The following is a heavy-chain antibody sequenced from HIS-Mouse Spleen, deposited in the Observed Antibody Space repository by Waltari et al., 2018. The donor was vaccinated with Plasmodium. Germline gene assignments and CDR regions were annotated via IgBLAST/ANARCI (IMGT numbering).Heavy chain of an antibody. J-gene: IGHJ3*02. CDR3: AKDQSPIAARRMGAFDI. Sequence: EVQLLESGGGLVQPGGSLRLSCAASGFTFSSYAMSWVRQAPGKGLEGVSAISGRGGSTYYADSVKGRFTISRDNSKNTLYLQMNSLRAEDTAVYYCAKDQSPIAARRMGAFDIWGQGTMVTVSS. V-gene: IGHV3-23*01. CDR2: ISGRGGST. D-gene: IGHD6-6*01. CDR1: GFTFSSYA.